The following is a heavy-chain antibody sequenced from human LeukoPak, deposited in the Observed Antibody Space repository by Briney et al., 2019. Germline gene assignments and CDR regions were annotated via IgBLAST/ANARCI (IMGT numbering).Heavy chain of an antibody. V-gene: IGHV3-7*01. CDR3: TTLTVASNFDY. CDR1: GFTFRTHW. CDR2: INQDGSQK. D-gene: IGHD6-19*01. J-gene: IGHJ4*02. Sequence: GGSLRLSCAAFGFTFRTHWMSWVRQAPGKGLEWVASINQDGSQKRYMDSVQGRFTISRDNTKNSLFLQMNSLRAEDTAVYYCTTLTVASNFDYWGQGTLVTVSS.